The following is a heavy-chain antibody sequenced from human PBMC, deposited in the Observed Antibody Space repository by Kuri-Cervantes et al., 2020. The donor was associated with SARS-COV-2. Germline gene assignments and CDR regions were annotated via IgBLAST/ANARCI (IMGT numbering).Heavy chain of an antibody. V-gene: IGHV3-7*01. CDR2: IKQDGSEK. CDR1: GFTFNAYW. J-gene: IGHJ5*02. Sequence: GESLKISCETSGFTFNAYWMTWVRQAPGRGLEGVANIKQDGSEKYYVDSVKGRFTISRDNAKNSLYLQMSSLRAEDTAVYYCARDRAYSSSEYNWFDPWGQGTLVTVSS. CDR3: ARDRAYSSSEYNWFDP. D-gene: IGHD6-6*01.